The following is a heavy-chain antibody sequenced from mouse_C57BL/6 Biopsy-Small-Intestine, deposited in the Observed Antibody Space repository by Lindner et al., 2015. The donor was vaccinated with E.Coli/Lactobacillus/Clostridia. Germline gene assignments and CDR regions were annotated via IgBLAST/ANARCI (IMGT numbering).Heavy chain of an antibody. CDR1: GYTFTGAW. Sequence: VQLQESGAELMKPGASVKLSCKATGYTFTGAWIEWVKQRPGHGLEWIGEILPGSGSTNYNGKFKGKATFTADTPSNTAYMQLSSLTTEDSAIYYCAKSPELGRNYWGQGTTLTVSS. D-gene: IGHD4-1*01. J-gene: IGHJ2*01. CDR2: ILPGSGST. CDR3: AKSPELGRNY. V-gene: IGHV1-9*01.